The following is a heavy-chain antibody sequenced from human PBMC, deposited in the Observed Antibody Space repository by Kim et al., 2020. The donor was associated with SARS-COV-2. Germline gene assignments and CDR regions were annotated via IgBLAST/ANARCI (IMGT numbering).Heavy chain of an antibody. J-gene: IGHJ4*02. D-gene: IGHD3-22*01. Sequence: GGSLRLSCAASGFTFSSYGMHWVRQAPGKGLEWVAVIWYDGSNKYYADSVKGRFTISRDNSKNTLYLQMNSLRAEDTAVYYCARDPYDSSGYYLISLKYYFDYWGQGTLVTVSS. CDR2: IWYDGSNK. CDR1: GFTFSSYG. V-gene: IGHV3-33*01. CDR3: ARDPYDSSGYYLISLKYYFDY.